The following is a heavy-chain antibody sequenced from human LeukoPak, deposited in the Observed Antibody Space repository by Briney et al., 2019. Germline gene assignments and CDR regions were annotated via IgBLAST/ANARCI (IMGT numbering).Heavy chain of an antibody. CDR2: IYTSAST. J-gene: IGHJ4*02. Sequence: SETLSLTCTVSGGSISSYYWSWIRQPAGKGLEWIGRIYTSASTNYHPSLKSRVTMSVDTSKNQFSLKLSSVTAADTAVYYCAEGYNPYYFDNWGQGTLVTISS. CDR3: AEGYNPYYFDN. CDR1: GGSISSYY. V-gene: IGHV4-4*07. D-gene: IGHD1-14*01.